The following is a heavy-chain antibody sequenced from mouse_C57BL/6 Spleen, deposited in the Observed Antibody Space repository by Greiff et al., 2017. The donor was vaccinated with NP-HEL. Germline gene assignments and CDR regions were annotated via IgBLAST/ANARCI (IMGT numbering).Heavy chain of an antibody. V-gene: IGHV5-6*01. J-gene: IGHJ2*01. CDR3: ARHDDYGLDY. CDR1: GFTFSSYG. D-gene: IGHD2-4*01. CDR2: ISSGGSYT. Sequence: EVKLMESGGDLVKPGGSLKLSCAASGFTFSSYGMSWVRQTPDKRLEWVATISSGGSYTYYPDSVKGRFTISRDNAKNTLYLQMSSLKSEDTAMYYCARHDDYGLDYWGQGTTLTVSS.